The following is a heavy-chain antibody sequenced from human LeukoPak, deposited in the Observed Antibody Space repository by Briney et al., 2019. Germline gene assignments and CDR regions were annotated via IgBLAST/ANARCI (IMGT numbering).Heavy chain of an antibody. Sequence: PSETLSLTCTVSGGSISSSSYYWGWIRQPPEKGLEWIGSIYYSGSPYYNPSLKSRITISVDTSKNQFSLRLSSVTAADTAVYYCARVTVSYGYGYWYFDIWGRGTQVTVSS. D-gene: IGHD5-18*01. CDR1: GGSISSSSYY. CDR3: ARVTVSYGYGYWYFDI. V-gene: IGHV4-39*07. CDR2: IYYSGSP. J-gene: IGHJ2*01.